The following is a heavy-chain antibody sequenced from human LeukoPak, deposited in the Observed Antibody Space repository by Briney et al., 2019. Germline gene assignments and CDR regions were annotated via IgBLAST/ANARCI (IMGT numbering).Heavy chain of an antibody. Sequence: SETLSLTCTVSGGSISSYYWSWIRQPPGKGLEWIGYIYYSGSTNYNPSLKSRVTISVDTSKNQFSLKLSSVTAADTAVYYCARVSCSGGSCYGWDHLYFDLWGRGTLVTVSS. V-gene: IGHV4-59*01. CDR3: ARVSCSGGSCYGWDHLYFDL. D-gene: IGHD2-15*01. J-gene: IGHJ2*01. CDR1: GGSISSYY. CDR2: IYYSGST.